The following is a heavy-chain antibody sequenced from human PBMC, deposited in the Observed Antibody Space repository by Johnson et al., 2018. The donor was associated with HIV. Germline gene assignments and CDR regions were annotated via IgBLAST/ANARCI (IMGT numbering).Heavy chain of an antibody. D-gene: IGHD3-10*01. J-gene: IGHJ3*02. Sequence: QVQLVESGGGVVQPGRSLRLSCAASGFTCSSYAMHWVRQAPGKGLEWVAVISYDGRNKYYADSVKGRFTISRDNSKNTLFLQMNSLRAEDTSVYYCAREGGGTVVLGDEGAFDIWGQGTMVTVSS. CDR3: AREGGGTVVLGDEGAFDI. V-gene: IGHV3-30*04. CDR2: ISYDGRNK. CDR1: GFTCSSYA.